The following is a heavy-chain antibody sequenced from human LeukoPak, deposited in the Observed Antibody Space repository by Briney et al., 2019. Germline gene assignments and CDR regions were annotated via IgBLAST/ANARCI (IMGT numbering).Heavy chain of an antibody. J-gene: IGHJ5*02. D-gene: IGHD3-22*01. V-gene: IGHV4-59*08. CDR2: IYYSGST. CDR3: ARHARTMIVAEFDP. CDR1: GGSISSYY. Sequence: KTSETLSLTCTVSGGSISSYYWSWIRQPPGKGLEWIGYIYYSGSTNYNPSLKSRVTISVDTSKNQFSLKLSSVTAADTAVYYCARHARTMIVAEFDPWGQGTLVTVSS.